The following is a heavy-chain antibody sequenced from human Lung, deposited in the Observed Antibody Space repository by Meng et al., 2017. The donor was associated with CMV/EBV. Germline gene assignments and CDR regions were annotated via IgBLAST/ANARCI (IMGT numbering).Heavy chain of an antibody. D-gene: IGHD2-2*01. V-gene: IGHV4-34*01. CDR2: INYSGTT. CDR3: ARAYCSSTSCPEGY. CDR1: GGSLNGYY. Sequence: SETXSLXXAVYGGSLNGYYWSWIRQPPGKGLEWIAEINYSGTTNYSPSLKSRVTISLHSSKNQFSLNLNSVTAADTAVYYCARAYCSSTSCPEGYWGQGSLVXVSS. J-gene: IGHJ4*02.